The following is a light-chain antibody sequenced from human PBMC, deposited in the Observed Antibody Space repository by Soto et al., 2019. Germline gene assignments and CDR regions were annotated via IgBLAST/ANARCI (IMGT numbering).Light chain of an antibody. J-gene: IGKJ5*01. V-gene: IGKV3D-15*01. CDR3: QQHETLIT. CDR1: QSLNTN. Sequence: EIVMTQSPATLSVSPGEGATLSCRASQSLNTNYAWYQHKPGQGPRLLIYGAFTRATGIPDRFSGSGSGTDFTLTISRLEPEDFAVYYCQQHETLITFGQGT. CDR2: GAF.